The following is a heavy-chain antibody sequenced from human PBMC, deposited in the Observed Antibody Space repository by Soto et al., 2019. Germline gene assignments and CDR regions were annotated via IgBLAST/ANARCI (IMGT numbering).Heavy chain of an antibody. V-gene: IGHV3-30*18. J-gene: IGHJ4*02. D-gene: IGHD4-17*01. CDR1: GFSFSSYG. CDR3: ANEPYGDPQI. CDR2: ISYDGSNQ. Sequence: GGSLRLSCAASGFSFSSYGMHWVRQAPGKGLEWVAVISYDGSNQYYADSVKGRFTISRDNSKNTLYLQMHSLRPEDTAVYYCANEPYGDPQIWGQGTLVTVSS.